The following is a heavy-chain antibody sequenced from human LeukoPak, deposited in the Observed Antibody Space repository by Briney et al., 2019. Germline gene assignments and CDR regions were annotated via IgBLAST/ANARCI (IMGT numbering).Heavy chain of an antibody. CDR1: GFTFSSYS. CDR2: ISSSSSYI. CDR3: ARDRAAYYYDSSGLLSGAFDI. V-gene: IGHV3-21*01. Sequence: GGSLRLSCAASGFTFSSYSMNWVRQAPGKGLEWVSSISSSSSYIYYADSVNGRFTISRDNAKISLYLQMNSVRAEDRAVYYCARDRAAYYYDSSGLLSGAFDIWGQGTMVTVSS. J-gene: IGHJ3*02. D-gene: IGHD3-22*01.